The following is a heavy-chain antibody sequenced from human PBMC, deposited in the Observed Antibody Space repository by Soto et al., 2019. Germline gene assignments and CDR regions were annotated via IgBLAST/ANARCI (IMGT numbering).Heavy chain of an antibody. V-gene: IGHV1-18*01. CDR3: ARDAEIYAPVDV. Sequence: QVQLVQSGAEVKKPGATVKVSCKASGYTFTSYGISWVRQAPGQGLEWMGWISAYNGHTNYAQKLQGRVTMTKDRATSTAYRARRGLRSDERAGDYCARDAEIYAPVDVWGKGSTVTVSS. J-gene: IGHJ6*04. D-gene: IGHD3-16*01. CDR2: ISAYNGHT. CDR1: GYTFTSYG.